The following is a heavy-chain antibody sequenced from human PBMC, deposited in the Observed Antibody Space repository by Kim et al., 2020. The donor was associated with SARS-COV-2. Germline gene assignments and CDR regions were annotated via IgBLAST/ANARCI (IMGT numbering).Heavy chain of an antibody. V-gene: IGHV3-74*01. Sequence: GGSLRLSCAASGFSFNIYWMHWVRQAPGKGLVWVSRINSDESTTTYADSVKGRFTISRDNANNTLYLQMNSLRAEDTAVYYCARAKGPYGSPDYWGQGTL. CDR2: INSDESTT. D-gene: IGHD3-10*01. CDR3: ARAKGPYGSPDY. J-gene: IGHJ4*02. CDR1: GFSFNIYW.